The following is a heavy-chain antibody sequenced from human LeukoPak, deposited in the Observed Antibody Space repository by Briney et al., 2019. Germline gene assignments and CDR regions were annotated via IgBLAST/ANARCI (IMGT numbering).Heavy chain of an antibody. Sequence: GGSLRLSCAASGFTFSSYAMSWVRQAPGKGLEWVSAISGSGGSTYYADSVKGRFTISRDSSKNTLYLQMNSLRAEDTAVYYCAIFGVVIKGGRATGYWGQGTLVTVSS. CDR3: AIFGVVIKGGRATGY. CDR2: ISGSGGST. J-gene: IGHJ4*02. V-gene: IGHV3-23*01. D-gene: IGHD3-3*01. CDR1: GFTFSSYA.